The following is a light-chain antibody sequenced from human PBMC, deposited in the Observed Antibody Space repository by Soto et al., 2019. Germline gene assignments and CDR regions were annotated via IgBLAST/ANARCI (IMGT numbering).Light chain of an antibody. J-gene: IGKJ5*01. V-gene: IGKV3-11*01. CDR2: GAS. Sequence: PGERATLSCRASQTIFTNLAWYQQKAGQAPRLLIYGASTRATGIPARFSGSGSGTEFTLTISSLEPEDFSVYYCQQRYNWPITFGQGTRLEIK. CDR3: QQRYNWPIT. CDR1: QTIFTN.